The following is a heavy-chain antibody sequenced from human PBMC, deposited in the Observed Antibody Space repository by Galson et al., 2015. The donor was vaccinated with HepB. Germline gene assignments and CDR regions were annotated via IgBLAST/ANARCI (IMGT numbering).Heavy chain of an antibody. J-gene: IGHJ4*02. CDR2: VDWEDDE. CDR1: GLSLTTDGIC. V-gene: IGHV2-70*01. CDR3: VVGDVAAHNPPFDS. D-gene: IGHD5-24*01. Sequence: PALVKPTQTLTLTCTFSGLSLTTDGICVSWIRQPPGKALEWLALVDWEDDEYYSTSLKTRLTISKDTPKNQVVLIMTNMDPVDTATYYCVVGDVAAHNPPFDSWGQGTLVTVSS.